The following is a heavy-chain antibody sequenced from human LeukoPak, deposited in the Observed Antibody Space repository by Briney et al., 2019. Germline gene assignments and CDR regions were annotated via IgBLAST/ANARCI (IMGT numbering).Heavy chain of an antibody. CDR1: GYTFTSYA. Sequence: SVKVSCKASGYTFTSYAISWVRQAPGQGLEWMGGIIPIFHTADYAQKFQGRVTITADESTSTVYMELSRLRSEDTAMYYCARTYYYDSSGYPVQVSDAFDIWGQGTMVTVSS. CDR2: IIPIFHTA. J-gene: IGHJ3*02. CDR3: ARTYYYDSSGYPVQVSDAFDI. V-gene: IGHV1-69*13. D-gene: IGHD3-22*01.